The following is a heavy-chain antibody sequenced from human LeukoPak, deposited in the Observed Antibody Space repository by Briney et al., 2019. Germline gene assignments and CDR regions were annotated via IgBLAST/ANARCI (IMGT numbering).Heavy chain of an antibody. Sequence: GASVKVSCKASGYTFTGYYMHWVRQAPGQGLEWMGWINPNSGGTNYAQKFQGRVTMTRDTSISTAYMELSRLRSDDTAVYYVAISGGYNWAYFDYWGKGTLVTVSS. CDR2: INPNSGGT. V-gene: IGHV1-2*02. D-gene: IGHD1-26*01. CDR1: GYTFTGYY. CDR3: AISGGYNWAYFDY. J-gene: IGHJ4*02.